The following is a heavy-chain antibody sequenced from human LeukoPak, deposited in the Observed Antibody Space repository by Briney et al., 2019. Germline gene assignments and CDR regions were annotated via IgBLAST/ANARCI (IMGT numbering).Heavy chain of an antibody. J-gene: IGHJ4*02. CDR2: IYYSGST. V-gene: IGHV4-59*12. D-gene: IGHD1-1*01. CDR1: GGSISSYY. Sequence: SETLSLTCTVSGGSISSYYWSWLRQPPGKGLEWIGYIYYSGSTNYNPSLKSRVTISVDTSKNQFSLKLSSVTAADTAVYYCARDDGLGTFDYWGQGTLVTVSS. CDR3: ARDDGLGTFDY.